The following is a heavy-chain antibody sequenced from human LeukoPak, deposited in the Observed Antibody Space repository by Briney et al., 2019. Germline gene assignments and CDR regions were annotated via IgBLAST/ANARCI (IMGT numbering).Heavy chain of an antibody. CDR1: GYIFTSYW. D-gene: IGHD6-6*01. CDR2: IDPTDSYT. V-gene: IGHV5-10-1*01. J-gene: IGHJ4*02. Sequence: GESLRISCKGSGYIFTSYWITWVRQKPGKGLEWMGMIDPTDSYTNYSPSFQGHVTISTDKSISTAYLQWSSLKASDTAIYYCARRGRSSSNFDFWGQGTLVTVSS. CDR3: ARRGRSSSNFDF.